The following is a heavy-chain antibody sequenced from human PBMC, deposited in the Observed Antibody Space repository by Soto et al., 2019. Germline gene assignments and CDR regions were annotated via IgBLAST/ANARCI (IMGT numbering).Heavy chain of an antibody. V-gene: IGHV3-30-3*01. D-gene: IGHD3-22*01. Sequence: QVQLVESGGGVVQPGRYLRLSCVASGFTFSTYAMHWVRQAPGKGLEWVTVVSFDGSNKYYADSVQGRFTVSRDNSKNTLDLQMHRLRPEDTAVYYCAREERVISYFDNRDYYRPYYFDYWGQGTLVTVSS. CDR3: AREERVISYFDNRDYYRPYYFDY. CDR2: VSFDGSNK. CDR1: GFTFSTYA. J-gene: IGHJ4*02.